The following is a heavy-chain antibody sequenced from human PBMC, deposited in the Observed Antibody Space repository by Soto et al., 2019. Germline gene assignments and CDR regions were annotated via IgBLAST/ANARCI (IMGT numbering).Heavy chain of an antibody. Sequence: ASVKVSCKASGYTFTSYGISWVRQAPGQGLEWMGWISAYNGNTNYAQKLQGRVTMTTDTSTSTAYMELRSLRSDDTAVYYCARDSVWLRAFYDSSGSIGTPAYFDYCGQGTLVTVSS. CDR1: GYTFTSYG. CDR2: ISAYNGNT. J-gene: IGHJ4*02. CDR3: ARDSVWLRAFYDSSGSIGTPAYFDY. V-gene: IGHV1-18*01. D-gene: IGHD3-22*01.